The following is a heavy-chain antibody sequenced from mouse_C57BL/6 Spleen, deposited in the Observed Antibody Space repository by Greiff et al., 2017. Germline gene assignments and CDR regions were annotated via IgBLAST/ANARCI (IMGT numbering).Heavy chain of an antibody. CDR2: IYPYNGVS. Sequence: EVQLQQSGPELVKPGASVKISCKASGYSFTGYYMHWVKQSHGNILDWIGYIYPYNGVSSYNQKFKGKATLTVDKSSSTAYMELRSLTSEDSAVYYCARHQGIESYYYGSSEYYFDYWGQGTTLTVSS. CDR3: ARHQGIESYYYGSSEYYFDY. J-gene: IGHJ2*01. CDR1: GYSFTGYY. D-gene: IGHD1-1*01. V-gene: IGHV1-31*01.